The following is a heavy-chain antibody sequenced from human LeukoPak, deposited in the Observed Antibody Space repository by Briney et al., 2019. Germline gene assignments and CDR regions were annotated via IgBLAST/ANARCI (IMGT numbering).Heavy chain of an antibody. CDR3: ARSDSSSWHLFDY. V-gene: IGHV3-7*01. J-gene: IGHJ4*02. Sequence: GGSLRLSCAASGFTLSSYWMSWVRQAPGKGLEWVANIKQDGSEKNYVDSVKGRFTTSRDNAKNSLYLQINSLRAEDTAVYYCARSDSSSWHLFDYWGQGTLVTVSS. CDR2: IKQDGSEK. D-gene: IGHD6-13*01. CDR1: GFTLSSYW.